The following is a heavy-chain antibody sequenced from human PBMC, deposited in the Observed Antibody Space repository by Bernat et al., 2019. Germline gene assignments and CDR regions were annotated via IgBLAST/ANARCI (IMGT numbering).Heavy chain of an antibody. CDR1: GDSISSRGYY. CDR2: IFRSGST. CDR3: ARHYLDISVPDRFQY. V-gene: IGHV4-39*01. J-gene: IGHJ1*01. Sequence: QLQLQESGPGLVKPWETLSLTCTVPGDSISSRGYYWGWNRQPPRKGREWVATIFRSGSTFYNPSLKSRATISVDTSKNQFSLRLRSVTAADTAVYYCARHYLDISVPDRFQYWGQGTLVSVS. D-gene: IGHD3-22*01.